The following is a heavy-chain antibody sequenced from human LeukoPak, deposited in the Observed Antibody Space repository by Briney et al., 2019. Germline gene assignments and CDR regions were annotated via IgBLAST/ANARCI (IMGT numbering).Heavy chain of an antibody. J-gene: IGHJ4*02. CDR2: INHSGSA. V-gene: IGHV4-34*01. CDR3: ARGGTDSSDYYWGFYYFDY. CDR1: GGSFSGYY. D-gene: IGHD3-22*01. Sequence: SETLSLTCAVYGGSFSGYYWTWLRQIPGKGLEWIGQINHSGSATYSRSLKSRLTISVATSKNQFSLELRSVTAADTAVYYCARGGTDSSDYYWGFYYFDYWGRGTLVTVSS.